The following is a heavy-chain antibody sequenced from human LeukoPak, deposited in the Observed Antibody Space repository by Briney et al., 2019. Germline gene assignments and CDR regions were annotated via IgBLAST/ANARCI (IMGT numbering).Heavy chain of an antibody. V-gene: IGHV3-23*01. J-gene: IGHJ6*04. CDR2: ISTSGDST. CDR1: GFTFYTYA. CDR3: AKALSSSWYGVYYYYGMDV. D-gene: IGHD6-13*01. Sequence: GGSLRLSCAASGFTFYTYAMSWVRQAPGKGLEWVSGISTSGDSTYYADSVKGRFTISRDNSKNTLYLQMNSLRAEDTAVYYCAKALSSSWYGVYYYYGMDVWGKGTTVTVSS.